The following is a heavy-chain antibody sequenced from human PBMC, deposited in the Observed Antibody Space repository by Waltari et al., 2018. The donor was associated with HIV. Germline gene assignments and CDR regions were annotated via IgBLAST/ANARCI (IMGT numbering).Heavy chain of an antibody. CDR2: IYWNDDK. CDR3: AHYDRQTTPYAEYFQH. J-gene: IGHJ1*01. CDR1: GFSLSTSGVG. V-gene: IGHV2-5*01. Sequence: QITLKESGPTLVKPTQTLTLTCTFSGFSLSTSGVGVGWIRQPPGKALEWLALIYWNDDKRYSPSLKSRRTITKDTSKNQVVLTMTNMDPVDTATYYCAHYDRQTTPYAEYFQHWGQGTLVTVSS. D-gene: IGHD4-17*01.